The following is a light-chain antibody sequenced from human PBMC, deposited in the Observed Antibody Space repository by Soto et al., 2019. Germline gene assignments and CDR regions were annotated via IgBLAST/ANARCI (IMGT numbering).Light chain of an antibody. CDR3: QKYNGPPFT. CDR2: EAS. V-gene: IGKV1-27*01. Sequence: DIQMTQSPPSLSASVGDRVTITCRASQDINNHLAWYQQKQGKVPKLLIYEASTLQLGVPSRFSGSGSGTDFTLTISSLQPEDVATYYCQKYNGPPFTFGPGTKVDIK. J-gene: IGKJ3*01. CDR1: QDINNH.